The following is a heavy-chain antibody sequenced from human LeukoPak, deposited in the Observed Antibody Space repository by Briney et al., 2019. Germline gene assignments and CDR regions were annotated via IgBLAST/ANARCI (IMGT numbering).Heavy chain of an antibody. CDR1: GYTLTELS. CDR2: FDPEDGET. Sequence: ASVKVSCKVSGYTLTELSMHWVRQAPGKGLEWMGGFDPEDGETIYAQKFQGRVTMTEDTSTDTAYMELSSLRSEDTAVYYCATALGYSSSWEVKYYFDYWGQGTLVTVPS. V-gene: IGHV1-24*01. D-gene: IGHD6-13*01. CDR3: ATALGYSSSWEVKYYFDY. J-gene: IGHJ4*02.